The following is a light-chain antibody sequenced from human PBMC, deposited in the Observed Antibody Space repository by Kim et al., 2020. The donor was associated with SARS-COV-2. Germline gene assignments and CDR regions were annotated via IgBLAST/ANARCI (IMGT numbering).Light chain of an antibody. CDR2: RNN. CDR1: SSNIGSNF. V-gene: IGLV1-47*01. CDR3: AAWDDSLSGVV. Sequence: GARFTISCSGSSSNIGSNFVYWYQQLPGMAPKLLIYRNNQRPSGVPDRFSGSKSGTSASLAISGLRSEDEADYYCAAWDDSLSGVVFGGGTKVTVL. J-gene: IGLJ3*02.